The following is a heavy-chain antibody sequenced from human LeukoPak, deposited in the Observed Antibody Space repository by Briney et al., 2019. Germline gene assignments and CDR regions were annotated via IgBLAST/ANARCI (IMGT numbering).Heavy chain of an antibody. CDR3: AREGGYSYAFDP. V-gene: IGHV1-69*13. CDR1: GGTFSSYA. D-gene: IGHD5-18*01. J-gene: IGHJ5*02. CDR2: IIPIFGTA. Sequence: ASVKVSCKASGGTFSSYAISWVRQAPGQGLEWMGGIIPIFGTANHAQKFQGGVTITADESTSTAYMELSSLRSEDTAVYYCAREGGYSYAFDPWSQGTLVTVSS.